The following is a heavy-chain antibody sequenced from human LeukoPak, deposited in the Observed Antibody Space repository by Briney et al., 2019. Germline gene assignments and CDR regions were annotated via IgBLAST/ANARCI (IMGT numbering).Heavy chain of an antibody. V-gene: IGHV4-34*01. D-gene: IGHD1-14*01. Sequence: SETLSLTCAVYGGSFSSYWGWIRQPPGKGLEWIGEISHVGTTKYNPSFKSRVIISVDTSKNQFSLRVTSVTAADTAVYHCAREPDRIRFDPWGQGTLVTVSS. CDR2: ISHVGTT. CDR3: AREPDRIRFDP. CDR1: GGSFSSY. J-gene: IGHJ5*02.